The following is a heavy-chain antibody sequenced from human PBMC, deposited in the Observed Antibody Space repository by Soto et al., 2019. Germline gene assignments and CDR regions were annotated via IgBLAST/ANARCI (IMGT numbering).Heavy chain of an antibody. Sequence: QVHLVESGGGVVQPGESLKLSCAASGFTFGTYAMDWVRQAPGKGLEWVAVIWFDGTTKYYIDSVKGRFTVSRDNSKNTLFLQRNSLTAEDTGGYYGARGLIRGSPGCRGGVDVWGQGTTVTVSS. CDR1: GFTFGTYA. V-gene: IGHV3-33*01. D-gene: IGHD2-15*01. CDR2: IWFDGTTK. CDR3: ARGLIRGSPGCRGGVDV. J-gene: IGHJ6*02.